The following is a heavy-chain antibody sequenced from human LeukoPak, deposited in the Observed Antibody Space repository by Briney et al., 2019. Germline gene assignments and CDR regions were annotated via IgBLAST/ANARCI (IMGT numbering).Heavy chain of an antibody. V-gene: IGHV3-15*01. CDR2: IKIKTDGGTT. J-gene: IGHJ4*02. CDR3: TTGILSGSFLLSFDC. D-gene: IGHD1-26*01. Sequence: GGSLRLSCAASGFTFSNAWMSWVRQAPGKGLEWVGRIKIKTDGGTTDYAAPVKGRFSISRDDSKNTLFLQMNNLKTEDTGVYYCTTGILSGSFLLSFDCWGQGTQVTVSS. CDR1: GFTFSNAW.